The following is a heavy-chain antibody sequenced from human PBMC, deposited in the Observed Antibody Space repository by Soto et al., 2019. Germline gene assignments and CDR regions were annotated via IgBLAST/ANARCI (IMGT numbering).Heavy chain of an antibody. D-gene: IGHD3-10*01. J-gene: IGHJ5*02. Sequence: QVQLVQSGAEVKKPGSSVKVSCKASGGTFSRFTIIWVRQAPGQGLEWMGGIIPIFHTANYAQKFQGRVTITADESTSTAYMELSSLRSEDTAVYYCVREYDVSGSGTYGYGPWGQGTLVTASS. CDR1: GGTFSRFT. V-gene: IGHV1-69*01. CDR2: IIPIFHTA. CDR3: VREYDVSGSGTYGYGP.